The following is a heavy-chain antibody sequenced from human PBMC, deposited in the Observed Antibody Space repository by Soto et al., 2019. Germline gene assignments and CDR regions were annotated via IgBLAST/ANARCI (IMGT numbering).Heavy chain of an antibody. CDR3: ARVAFGAGGAAENARLGMEWLGGTIYYYYGMDV. V-gene: IGHV4-31*03. CDR1: GGSISSGGYY. CDR2: IYYSGST. Sequence: SETLSLTCTVSGGSISSGGYYWSWIRQHPGKGLEWIGYIYYSGSTYYNPSLKSRVTISVDTSKNQFSLRLSSVTAADTAVYYCARVAFGAGGAAENARLGMEWLGGTIYYYYGMDVWGQGTTVTVSS. J-gene: IGHJ6*02. D-gene: IGHD3-3*01.